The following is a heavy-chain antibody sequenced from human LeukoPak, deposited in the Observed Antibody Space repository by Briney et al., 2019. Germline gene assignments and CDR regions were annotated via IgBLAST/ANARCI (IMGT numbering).Heavy chain of an antibody. Sequence: GGSLRLSCAASGFTFSSYAMSWVRQAPGKGLEWVSAISGSGGSTYYADSVKGRFTISRDISKNTLYLQMNSLRAEDTAVYYCTLAAARLYYFDYWGQGTLVTVSS. CDR2: ISGSGGST. J-gene: IGHJ4*02. V-gene: IGHV3-23*01. D-gene: IGHD6-13*01. CDR3: TLAAARLYYFDY. CDR1: GFTFSSYA.